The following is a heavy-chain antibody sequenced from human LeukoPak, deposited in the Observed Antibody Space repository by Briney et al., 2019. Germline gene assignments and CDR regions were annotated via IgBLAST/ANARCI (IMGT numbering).Heavy chain of an antibody. J-gene: IGHJ6*03. D-gene: IGHD4-17*01. V-gene: IGHV4-38-2*02. Sequence: SETLSLTCSGSNYSISNSLYWGWLRQPPGKGLEWIGSIYRSGSTFYSPSLKSRVTISLDTSKNQFSLKLSSVTAADTAVYFCARGTYGYYMDVWGKGTTVTVSS. CDR3: ARGTYGYYMDV. CDR2: IYRSGST. CDR1: NYSISNSLY.